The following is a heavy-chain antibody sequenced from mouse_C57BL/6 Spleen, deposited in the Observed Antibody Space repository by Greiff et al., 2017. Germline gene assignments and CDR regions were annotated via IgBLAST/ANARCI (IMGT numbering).Heavy chain of an antibody. D-gene: IGHD3-2*02. CDR3: ERYKLRLGYFDV. V-gene: IGHV5-17*01. CDR2: ISSGSSTI. Sequence: EVKLVESGGGLVKPGGSLKLSCAASGFTFSDYGMHWVRPAPETGLEWVAYISSGSSTIYYADTVKGRFTISRDNAKNTLFLQMTSLRSEDTAMYYCERYKLRLGYFDVWGTGTTVTVSS. CDR1: GFTFSDYG. J-gene: IGHJ1*03.